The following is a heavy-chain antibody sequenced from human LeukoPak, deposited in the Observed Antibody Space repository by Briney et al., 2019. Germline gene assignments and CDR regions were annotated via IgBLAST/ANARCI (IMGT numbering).Heavy chain of an antibody. CDR2: ISSSGGGT. J-gene: IGHJ4*02. Sequence: PGGSLRLSCAASGFIFSSYAMNWVRQAPGKGLEWVSTISSSGGGTYYADSVKGRFTIPRDNSKNTLYLQMSSLRAEDTAVYYCAKAFSSGWYFLDYRGQGTLVTVSS. V-gene: IGHV3-23*01. CDR1: GFIFSSYA. D-gene: IGHD6-19*01. CDR3: AKAFSSGWYFLDY.